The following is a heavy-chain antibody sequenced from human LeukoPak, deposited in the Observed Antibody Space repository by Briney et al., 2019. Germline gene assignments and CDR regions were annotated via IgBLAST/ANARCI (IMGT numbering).Heavy chain of an antibody. CDR1: GYSITIGYY. D-gene: IGHD2-2*02. J-gene: IGHJ4*02. Sequence: SQTLSLTCAVSGYSITIGYYWGWIRQPPGKGLEWIGSIYHSGSTYYNPSLNSRVTISVDTSKNQFSLKLSSVTAADTAMYYCARSTIVVVPAAIGYWGQGTLVTVSS. V-gene: IGHV4-38-2*01. CDR3: ARSTIVVVPAAIGY. CDR2: IYHSGST.